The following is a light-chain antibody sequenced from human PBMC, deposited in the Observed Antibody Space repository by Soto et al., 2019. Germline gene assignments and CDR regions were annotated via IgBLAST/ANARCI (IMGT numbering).Light chain of an antibody. CDR3: QKYNSDPWT. CDR1: QDISNY. J-gene: IGKJ1*01. Sequence: DIQMTQSPSSLSASIGDRVTITCRASQDISNYLAWYQQRPGKVPKLLVSAASTLQPGVPSRFGGRGSGTDFTLTISCLQPEDVGTDYCQKYNSDPWTFGQGTKVHIK. CDR2: AAS. V-gene: IGKV1-27*01.